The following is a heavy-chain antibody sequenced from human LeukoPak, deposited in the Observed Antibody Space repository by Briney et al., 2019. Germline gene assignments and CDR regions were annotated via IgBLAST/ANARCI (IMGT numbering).Heavy chain of an antibody. CDR2: INHSGST. CDR1: GGSFSGYY. Sequence: SETLSLTCAVYGGSFSGYYWSWIRQPPGKGLEWIGEINHSGSTNYNPSLKSRVTISVDTSKNQFSLKLSSVTAADTAVYYCATPDTSGYEGLYDYWGQGTLVTVSS. CDR3: ATPDTSGYEGLYDY. D-gene: IGHD5-12*01. J-gene: IGHJ4*02. V-gene: IGHV4-34*01.